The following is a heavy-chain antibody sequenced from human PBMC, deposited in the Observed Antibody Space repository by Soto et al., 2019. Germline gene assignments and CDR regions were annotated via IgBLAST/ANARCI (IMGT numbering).Heavy chain of an antibody. V-gene: IGHV1-69*13. Sequence: SVKVSCKASGGTFSSYAISWVRQAPGQGLEWMGGIIPIFGTANYAQKFQGRVTITADESTSTAYMELSSLRSEDTAVYYCARVLSAMADFHYWGQGTMATVSS. J-gene: IGHJ4*02. CDR3: ARVLSAMADFHY. CDR2: IIPIFGTA. D-gene: IGHD5-18*01. CDR1: GGTFSSYA.